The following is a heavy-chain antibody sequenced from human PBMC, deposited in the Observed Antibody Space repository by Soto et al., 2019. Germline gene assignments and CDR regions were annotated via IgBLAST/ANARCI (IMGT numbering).Heavy chain of an antibody. D-gene: IGHD4-17*01. J-gene: IGHJ4*02. CDR3: AKDAAVTPYYFDF. V-gene: IGHV3-23*01. Sequence: EVQLLESGGGLVQPGGSLRLSCAASGFTFNSYAMNWVRQAPGKVLEWVSGISGSGGGTYHADSVKGRFTISRDTSKQTLYLQMDSLRAEDTAVYFCAKDAAVTPYYFDFWGQGTLVTVSS. CDR1: GFTFNSYA. CDR2: ISGSGGGT.